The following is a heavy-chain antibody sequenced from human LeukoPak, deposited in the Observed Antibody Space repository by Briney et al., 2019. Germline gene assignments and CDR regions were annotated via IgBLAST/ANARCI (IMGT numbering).Heavy chain of an antibody. V-gene: IGHV3-7*03. J-gene: IGHJ4*02. D-gene: IGHD6-13*01. CDR2: IRQDGDTK. CDR3: ARSLPYGTTWYGRSDF. Sequence: GGSLRLSCAASGFPFNAYWMTWVRQAPGKGLEWVANIRQDGDTKYYVDSVKGRFTISRDNAMNSLYLQMNSLRAEDTAIYYRARSLPYGTTWYGRSDFWGQGTLVTVSS. CDR1: GFPFNAYW.